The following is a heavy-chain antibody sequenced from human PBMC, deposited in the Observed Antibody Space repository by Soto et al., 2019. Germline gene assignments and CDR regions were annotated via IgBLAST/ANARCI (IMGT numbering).Heavy chain of an antibody. D-gene: IGHD4-4*01. CDR1: GSALKSYD. CDR3: AGDPDSHYNDSHASSYP. V-gene: IGHV1-69*04. CDR2: IIPIIGII. Sequence: GASVKVSCKASGSALKSYDVHWVRQAAGQGLEWMGRIIPIIGIINYAQKFQGRVTISADKFTGTAYMELTGLRSDDTAVYYCAGDPDSHYNDSHASSYPWGQGTLVTVSS. J-gene: IGHJ5*02.